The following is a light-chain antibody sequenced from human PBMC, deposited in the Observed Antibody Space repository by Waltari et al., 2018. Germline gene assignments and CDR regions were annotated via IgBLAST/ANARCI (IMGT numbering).Light chain of an antibody. CDR3: CSYGGTTS. J-gene: IGLJ2*01. V-gene: IGLV2-23*02. CDR2: DVT. CDR1: SSDVGSHTL. Sequence: QSALTQPASVSGSPGQSITISCIGTSSDVGSHTLVSWYQQHPGKAPRLIIYDVTKRPSGVSDRFSGSKSGSTASLTISALQAEDEADYYCCSYGGTTSFGGGTKLTVL.